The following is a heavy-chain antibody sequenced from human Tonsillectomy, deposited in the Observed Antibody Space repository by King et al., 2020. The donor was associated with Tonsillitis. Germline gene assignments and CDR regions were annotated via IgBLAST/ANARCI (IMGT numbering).Heavy chain of an antibody. CDR1: GFTVSSNY. D-gene: IGHD3-3*01. J-gene: IGHJ4*02. Sequence: VQLVESGGGLIQPGGSLRLSCAASGFTVSSNYMSWVRQAPGKGLEWVSVIYSGGSTYYADSVKGRFTISRDNSKNTLYLQMNSLRAEDTAVYYCAVVFRFLEWPVFDYWGQGTLVTVSS. CDR2: IYSGGST. V-gene: IGHV3-53*01. CDR3: AVVFRFLEWPVFDY.